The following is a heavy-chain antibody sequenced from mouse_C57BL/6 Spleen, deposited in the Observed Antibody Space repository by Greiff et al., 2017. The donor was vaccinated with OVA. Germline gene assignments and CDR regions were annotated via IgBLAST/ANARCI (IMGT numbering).Heavy chain of an antibody. CDR3: ARSYYYGSSYVAWFAY. D-gene: IGHD1-1*01. J-gene: IGHJ3*01. V-gene: IGHV1-55*01. CDR1: GYTFTSYW. CDR2: IYPGSGSN. Sequence: QVQLQQPGAELVKPGASVKMSCKASGYTFTSYWITWVKQRPGQGLEWIGDIYPGSGSNNYNEKFKSNATLTVDTSSSTAYMQLSSLTSEDSAVYYCARSYYYGSSYVAWFAYWGQGTLVTVSA.